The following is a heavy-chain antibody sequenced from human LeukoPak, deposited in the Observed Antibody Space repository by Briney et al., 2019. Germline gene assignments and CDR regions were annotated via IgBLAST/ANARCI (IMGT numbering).Heavy chain of an antibody. V-gene: IGHV4-59*01. CDR1: TDFISSYY. D-gene: IGHD2-15*01. CDR2: ISSSGIT. Sequence: SETLSLTCTVSTDFISSYYWSWIRQPPGKGLEWIAFISSSGITNYNPSLKSRVSISADTSKNQFSLNVSSVTAADTAVYYCARGGASSQWFDPWGQGTLATVSS. CDR3: ARGGASSQWFDP. J-gene: IGHJ5*02.